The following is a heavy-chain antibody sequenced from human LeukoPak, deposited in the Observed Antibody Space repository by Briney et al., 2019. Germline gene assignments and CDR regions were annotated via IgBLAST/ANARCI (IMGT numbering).Heavy chain of an antibody. CDR1: GFTVSSNY. V-gene: IGHV3-66*01. Sequence: GGSLRLSCGASGFTVSSNYMSWVRQARGKGLEWVSVIYSGGSTYYADSVKGRFTISRDNSKNTLYLQMNSLRAEDTAVYYCAREAVYSSSWYWFDPWGQGTLVTVSS. CDR2: IYSGGST. CDR3: AREAVYSSSWYWFDP. J-gene: IGHJ5*02. D-gene: IGHD6-13*01.